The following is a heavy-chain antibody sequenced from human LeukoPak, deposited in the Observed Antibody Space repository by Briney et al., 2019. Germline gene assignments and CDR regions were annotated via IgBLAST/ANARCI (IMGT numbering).Heavy chain of an antibody. D-gene: IGHD3-10*01. V-gene: IGHV3-48*03. CDR2: ISSSGSTI. CDR3: ARVTLWFGELFPDY. J-gene: IGHJ4*02. Sequence: GGSLRLSCAASGFTFSSYEMNWVRQAPGKGLEWVSYISSSGSTIYYADSVKGRITISRDNAKNSLYLQMTSLRAEDTAVYYCARVTLWFGELFPDYWGQGTLVTVSS. CDR1: GFTFSSYE.